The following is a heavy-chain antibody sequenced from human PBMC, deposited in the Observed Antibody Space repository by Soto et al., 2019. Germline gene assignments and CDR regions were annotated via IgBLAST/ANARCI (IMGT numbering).Heavy chain of an antibody. J-gene: IGHJ6*02. D-gene: IGHD2-15*01. CDR3: ARHAVADRNYYGKAF. CDR2: IDPSDSYT. Sequence: PGESLKISCKGSGYSFTSYWISWVRQMPGKGLEWMGRIDPSDSYTNYSPSFQGHVTISADKSISTAYLQWSSLKASDTAMYYCARHAVADRNYYGKAFWGQGTTVTVSS. V-gene: IGHV5-10-1*01. CDR1: GYSFTSYW.